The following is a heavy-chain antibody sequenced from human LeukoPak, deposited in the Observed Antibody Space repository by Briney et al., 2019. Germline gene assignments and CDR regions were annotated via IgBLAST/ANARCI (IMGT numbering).Heavy chain of an antibody. V-gene: IGHV4-59*01. D-gene: IGHD5-18*01. Sequence: SETLSLTCTVSGGSISSYYWSWIRQPPGKGLEWIGYIYYSGSTNYNPSLKSRVTISVDTSKNQFSLKLSSVTAADTAVYYCARMPRNSYGTLDYWGQGTLVTVSS. J-gene: IGHJ4*02. CDR2: IYYSGST. CDR1: GGSISSYY. CDR3: ARMPRNSYGTLDY.